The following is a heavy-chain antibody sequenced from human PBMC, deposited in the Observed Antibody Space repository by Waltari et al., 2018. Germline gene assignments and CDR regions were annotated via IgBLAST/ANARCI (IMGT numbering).Heavy chain of an antibody. CDR3: ASHRMENSGSIRAYFDS. J-gene: IGHJ4*02. CDR2: GYYSGIT. V-gene: IGHV4-59*12. CDR1: GASINNYY. D-gene: IGHD6-19*01. Sequence: QVQLQESGPGLVKPSETLSLTCTVSGASINNYYWCWVRQPPGKGLEWIANGYYSGITNYNPSLKSRVTRSIDTSKNQVSLKVTSVTAADTALYYCASHRMENSGSIRAYFDSWGQGTLVTVSS.